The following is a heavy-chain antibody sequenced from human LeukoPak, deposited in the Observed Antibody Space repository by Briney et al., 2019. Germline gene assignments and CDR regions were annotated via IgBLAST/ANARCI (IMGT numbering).Heavy chain of an antibody. CDR1: GFTFRSYW. V-gene: IGHV3-7*03. CDR3: ARETPYGSLTFDY. D-gene: IGHD3-10*01. Sequence: GGSLRLSCAASGFTFRSYWMSWVRQAPGKGLEWVANTQPDGGEKYYVDSVKGRFTVSRDNAKSSLYLQMNSLRAEDTAVYYCARETPYGSLTFDYWGLGTRVTVSS. J-gene: IGHJ4*02. CDR2: TQPDGGEK.